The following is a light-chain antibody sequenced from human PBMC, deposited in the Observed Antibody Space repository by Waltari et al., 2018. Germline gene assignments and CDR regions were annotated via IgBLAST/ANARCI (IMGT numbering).Light chain of an antibody. CDR1: QSVLYSSKNKNY. Sequence: DIVMTQSPDSLAVSLGERATVNCKSSQSVLYSSKNKNYLAWYQQKPGQHPELLSHSASSRESGVPDRFSGSGSGTDFSLTISSLQAEDVAVYYCQQYYSTPLTFGGGTKVEIK. CDR3: QQYYSTPLT. V-gene: IGKV4-1*01. J-gene: IGKJ4*01. CDR2: SAS.